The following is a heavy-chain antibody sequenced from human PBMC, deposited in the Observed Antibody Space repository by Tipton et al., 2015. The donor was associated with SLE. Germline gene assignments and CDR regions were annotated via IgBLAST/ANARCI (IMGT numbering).Heavy chain of an antibody. CDR3: ARDVVVPTVFNYFYGMDV. CDR1: GFTFSNYE. Sequence: GSLRLSCAASGFTFSNYEMNWVRQAPGKGLEWVSYISSGGDNMYYADSVKGRFTVSRDNAKNSLFLQMNSLRAEDTAVYYCARDVVVPTVFNYFYGMDVWGQGTTVTVSS. CDR2: ISSGGDNM. D-gene: IGHD5-12*01. V-gene: IGHV3-48*03. J-gene: IGHJ6*02.